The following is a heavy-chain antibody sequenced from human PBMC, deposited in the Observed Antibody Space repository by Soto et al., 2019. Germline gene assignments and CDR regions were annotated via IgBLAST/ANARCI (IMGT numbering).Heavy chain of an antibody. CDR3: HYSYGMDV. CDR1: GFTFSNAW. V-gene: IGHV3-7*01. CDR2: IKEDGAEK. Sequence: GGSLRLSCAASGFTFSNAWMSWVRQAPGKGLEWVANIKEDGAEKYYVDSVKGRFTISRDNAKNSLIRRRAKIWGGDPSRGTGHYSYGMDVWGQGTTVTVSS. J-gene: IGHJ6*02. D-gene: IGHD2-21*02.